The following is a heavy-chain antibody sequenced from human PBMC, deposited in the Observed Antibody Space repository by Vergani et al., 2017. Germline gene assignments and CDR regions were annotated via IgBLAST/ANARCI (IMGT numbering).Heavy chain of an antibody. V-gene: IGHV1-2*02. CDR2: INPNSGGT. Sequence: QVQLVQSGAEVKKPGASVKVSCKASGYTFTGYYMHWVRQAPGQGLEWMGWINPNSGGTNYAQKFQGRVTMTRDTSISTAYMELSRLRSDDTAVYYCASWPGSARLPYYDSSGYYRPPQYNWYFDLWGRGTLVTVSS. D-gene: IGHD3-22*01. CDR1: GYTFTGYY. CDR3: ASWPGSARLPYYDSSGYYRPPQYNWYFDL. J-gene: IGHJ2*01.